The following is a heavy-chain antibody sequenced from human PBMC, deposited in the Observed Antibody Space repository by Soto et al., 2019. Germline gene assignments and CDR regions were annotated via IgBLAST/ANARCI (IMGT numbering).Heavy chain of an antibody. CDR3: AKGGIAAAGIFFDY. Sequence: QVQLVESGGDVVQPGRSLRLSCAASGFTFSSYGMHWVRQAPGKGLEWVAVISYDGSNKYYADSVKGRFTISRDNSKNTLYLQMNSLRAEDTAVYYCAKGGIAAAGIFFDYWGQGTLVTVSS. D-gene: IGHD6-13*01. V-gene: IGHV3-30*18. CDR2: ISYDGSNK. CDR1: GFTFSSYG. J-gene: IGHJ4*02.